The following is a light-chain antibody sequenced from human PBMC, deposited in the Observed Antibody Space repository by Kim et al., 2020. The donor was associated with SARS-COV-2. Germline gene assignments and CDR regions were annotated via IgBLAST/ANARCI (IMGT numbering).Light chain of an antibody. CDR3: QKYGSPWT. CDR2: AAS. V-gene: IGKV3-20*01. CDR1: QSISSSY. Sequence: EIVLTQSPGTLSLSPGERATLSCRASQSISSSYLAWYQQKPGQAPRLLIYAASNRATGITDRFSGSGSGTDFTLTISRLEPEDFAVYYCQKYGSPWTFGQGTKVEIK. J-gene: IGKJ1*01.